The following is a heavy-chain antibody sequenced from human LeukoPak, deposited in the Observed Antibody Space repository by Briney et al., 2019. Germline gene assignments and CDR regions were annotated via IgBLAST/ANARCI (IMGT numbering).Heavy chain of an antibody. CDR2: ISAYNGNT. D-gene: IGHD1-7*01. J-gene: IGHJ3*02. CDR3: AGERNWNYYRRAFDI. CDR1: GYTFTSYG. V-gene: IGHV1-18*01. Sequence: ASVTVSCQASGYTFTSYGISWVRQAPGQGLEWMGWISAYNGNTNYAQKLQGRVTMTTDTSTSTAYMELRSLRSDDTTVYYWAGERNWNYYRRAFDIWGQGTMVTVSS.